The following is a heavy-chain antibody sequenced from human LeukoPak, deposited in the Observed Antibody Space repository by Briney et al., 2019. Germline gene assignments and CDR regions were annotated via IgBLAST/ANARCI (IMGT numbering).Heavy chain of an antibody. V-gene: IGHV4-34*01. Sequence: KPSETLSLTCAVYGGSFSGYYWSWIRQPPGKGLEWIGEINHSGSTNYNPSLKSRVTISVDTSKNQFSLKLSSVTAADTAVYYCARGRIAARGWFDPWGQGTLVTVSS. CDR1: GGSFSGYY. J-gene: IGHJ5*02. D-gene: IGHD6-6*01. CDR3: ARGRIAARGWFDP. CDR2: INHSGST.